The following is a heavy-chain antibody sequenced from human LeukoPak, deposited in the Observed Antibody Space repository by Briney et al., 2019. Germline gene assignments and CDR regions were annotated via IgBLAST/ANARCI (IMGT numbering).Heavy chain of an antibody. CDR1: GGSVTSSSYS. CDR2: TFYTGTT. CDR3: ARHLSSAGRPYYFDF. Sequence: SETLSLTCGVSGGSVTSSSYSWGWIRQPPGGGLEWIGSTFYTGTTYYNPSLKSRVTISVDTSKNYFSLNLNSVTAADTAVYYCARHLSSAGRPYYFDFWAQGTLVTVSS. J-gene: IGHJ4*02. D-gene: IGHD2/OR15-2a*01. V-gene: IGHV4-39*01.